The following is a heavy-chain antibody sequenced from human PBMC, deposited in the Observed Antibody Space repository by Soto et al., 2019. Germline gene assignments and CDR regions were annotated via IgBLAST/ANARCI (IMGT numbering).Heavy chain of an antibody. CDR2: IIGSGGRT. Sequence: EVQLLESGGGLVQPGGSLRLSCAASGFTFSSYAMSWVRQAPGKGLEWVSAIIGSGGRTYYADSVKGRFTISRDNSKNTLYLQMNSLRVEDTDVYDCAKDRIMGSVTFWGMDVLGQGTTVTVTS. V-gene: IGHV3-23*01. D-gene: IGHD3-16*01. CDR1: GFTFSSYA. J-gene: IGHJ6*02. CDR3: AKDRIMGSVTFWGMDV.